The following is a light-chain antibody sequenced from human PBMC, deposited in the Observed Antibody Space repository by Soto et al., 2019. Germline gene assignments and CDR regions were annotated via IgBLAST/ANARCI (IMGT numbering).Light chain of an antibody. CDR3: QQYGRSQT. Sequence: EIVLTQSPGTLSLSPGERATLSCRASQSVDSRYLAWYQQKLGQAARLLIYGASSRATGIPDRFSGSGSGTDFTLTISRLDPAEFAVYYCQQYGRSQTFGQGTKVEIK. J-gene: IGKJ1*01. CDR1: QSVDSRY. V-gene: IGKV3-20*01. CDR2: GAS.